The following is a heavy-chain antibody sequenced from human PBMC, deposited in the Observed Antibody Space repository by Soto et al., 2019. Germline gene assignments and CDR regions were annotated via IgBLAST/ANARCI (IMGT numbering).Heavy chain of an antibody. CDR3: ARHLGGNHYYYGMDV. J-gene: IGHJ6*02. V-gene: IGHV1-69*12. D-gene: IGHD3-16*01. CDR2: IIPIFGTA. CDR1: GGTFSSYA. Sequence: QVQLVQSGAEVKKPGSSVKVSCKTSGGTFSSYAISWVRQAPGQGLEWMGGIIPIFGTADYAQKFQGRVTITADDFTSTAYMELSSLRSEDTAVYYCARHLGGNHYYYGMDVWGQGTTVTVSS.